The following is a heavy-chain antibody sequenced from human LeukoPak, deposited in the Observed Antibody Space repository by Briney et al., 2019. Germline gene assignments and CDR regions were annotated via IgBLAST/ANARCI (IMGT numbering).Heavy chain of an antibody. Sequence: ASVKVSCKASGYTFTGYYIHWVRQAPGQGLEWMGWISAYNGNTNYAQKLQGRVTMTTDTSTSTAYMELRSLRSDDTAVYYCATSNWNYGYFDYWGQGTLVTVSS. D-gene: IGHD1-7*01. V-gene: IGHV1-18*04. CDR2: ISAYNGNT. CDR1: GYTFTGYY. J-gene: IGHJ4*02. CDR3: ATSNWNYGYFDY.